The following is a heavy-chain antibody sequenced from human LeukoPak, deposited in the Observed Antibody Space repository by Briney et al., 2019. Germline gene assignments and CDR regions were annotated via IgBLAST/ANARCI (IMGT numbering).Heavy chain of an antibody. D-gene: IGHD6-13*01. Sequence: GGSLRLSCAACGFTFSSYSMNWVRQAPGKGLEGVSSISSSSSYIYYADSVKGRFTISRDNAKNSLYLQMNSLRAEDTAVYYCARALGSSWYDYYYYMDVWGKGTTVTVSS. CDR3: ARALGSSWYDYYYYMDV. V-gene: IGHV3-21*01. CDR2: ISSSSSYI. J-gene: IGHJ6*03. CDR1: GFTFSSYS.